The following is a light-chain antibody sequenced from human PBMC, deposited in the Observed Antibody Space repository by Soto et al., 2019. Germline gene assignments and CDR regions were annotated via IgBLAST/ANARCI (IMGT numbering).Light chain of an antibody. CDR1: QSVSSSY. CDR2: GAS. J-gene: IGKJ4*01. Sequence: EIVLTQSPGTLSLSPGERATLSCRASQSVSSSYLAWYQQKPGQAPRLLIYGASSRATGIPDRFSGSGSGTDFTLTISRLEPEYFAVYYCQQYRSSPTFGGGTKVQLK. CDR3: QQYRSSPT. V-gene: IGKV3-20*01.